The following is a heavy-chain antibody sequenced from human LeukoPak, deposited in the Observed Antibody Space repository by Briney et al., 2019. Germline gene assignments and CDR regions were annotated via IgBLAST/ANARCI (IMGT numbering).Heavy chain of an antibody. V-gene: IGHV3-11*06. J-gene: IGHJ4*02. CDR2: ISGSGTDP. D-gene: IGHD1-1*01. Sequence: GGSLRLSCATSGFTFSDWYMSWFRQAPGKAPEWISYISGSGTDPTYADSVKGRFTISRDNAKKSLYLQMNSLRAEDTAVYFCATSGYNNIDFWGQGTLVAVSS. CDR1: GFTFSDWY. CDR3: ATSGYNNIDF.